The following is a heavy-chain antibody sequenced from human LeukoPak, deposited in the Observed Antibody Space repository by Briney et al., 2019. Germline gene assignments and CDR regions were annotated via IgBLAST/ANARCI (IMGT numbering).Heavy chain of an antibody. D-gene: IGHD6-13*01. V-gene: IGHV4-39*01. J-gene: IGHJ4*02. Sequence: LRLSCTASGLTFSDHYMAWVRQPPGKGLEWIGSIYYSGTTYYDPSLKSRVTISVDTSKNQFSLKLSSVTAADTAVYYCARHLYSSNFDYWGQGTLVTVSS. CDR1: GLTFSDHY. CDR2: IYYSGTT. CDR3: ARHLYSSNFDY.